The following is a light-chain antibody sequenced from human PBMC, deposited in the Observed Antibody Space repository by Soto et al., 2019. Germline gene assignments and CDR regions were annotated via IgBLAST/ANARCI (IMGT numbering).Light chain of an antibody. CDR1: QSVRSN. CDR2: DAS. J-gene: IGKJ1*01. V-gene: IGKV3-15*01. CDR3: QQYNSWPET. Sequence: EIVMTQSPATLSVSPGERATLSCRASQSVRSNLAWYQQKPGQAPRVFIYDASTRATGIRARFSGSGSGTEFTLTISSLQSEDFAVYYCQQYNSWPETFGQGTKVDIK.